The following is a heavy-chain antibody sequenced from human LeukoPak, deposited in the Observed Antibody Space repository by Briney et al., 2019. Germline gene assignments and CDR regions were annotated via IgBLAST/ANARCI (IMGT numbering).Heavy chain of an antibody. CDR1: GFTFSSNA. Sequence: PGRSLRLSCAASGFTFSSNAMYWVRQAPGKGLEWVAVISYDGSKTYYGDSVKGRFTISRDNSKKMLYLETNSLRPEDAAVYYCARDRGGGYANYYGMDVWGRGTTVTVAS. J-gene: IGHJ6*02. CDR2: ISYDGSKT. CDR3: ARDRGGGYANYYGMDV. V-gene: IGHV3-30-3*01. D-gene: IGHD5-12*01.